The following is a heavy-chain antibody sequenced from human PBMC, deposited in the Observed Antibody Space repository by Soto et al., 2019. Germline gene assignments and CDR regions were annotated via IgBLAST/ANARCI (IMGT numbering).Heavy chain of an antibody. Sequence: SETLSLTCTVSGGSISSYYWSWIRQPPGKGLEWIGYIYYSGSTNYNPSLKRRVTISVGTSKNQFSLKLSSVTAADTAVYYCARHPYYDFWSGYYHSDYYYMDVWGKGTTVT. D-gene: IGHD3-3*01. CDR2: IYYSGST. J-gene: IGHJ6*03. CDR1: GGSISSYY. V-gene: IGHV4-59*08. CDR3: ARHPYYDFWSGYYHSDYYYMDV.